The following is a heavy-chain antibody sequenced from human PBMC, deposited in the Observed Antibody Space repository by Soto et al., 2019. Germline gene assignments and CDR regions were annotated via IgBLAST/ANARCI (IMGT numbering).Heavy chain of an antibody. CDR1: GYTLTELS. V-gene: IGHV1-24*01. CDR2: FDPEDGET. CDR3: ATGYSSGWYAFEY. J-gene: IGHJ4*02. Sequence: ASVKVSCKVSGYTLTELSIHWVRQAPLKVLEWMVGFDPEDGETIYAQKFQGRVTMTEDTSTDTAYMELSSLRSEDTAVYYCATGYSSGWYAFEYWGQGTMVTVSS. D-gene: IGHD6-19*01.